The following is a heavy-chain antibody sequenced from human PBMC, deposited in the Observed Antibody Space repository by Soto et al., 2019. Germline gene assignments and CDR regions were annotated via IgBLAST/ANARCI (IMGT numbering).Heavy chain of an antibody. CDR2: ISPDGSGA. D-gene: IGHD6-19*01. CDR3: ARGAVAGQVVALFHA. Sequence: EVQLVESGGGLVQPGGSLRLSCAASGFTHNSYWMHWVRQAPGMGLVWVSRISPDGSGATYADSVKGRFTISRDDAKNTLYLQMNSVRVEDTAVYYCARGAVAGQVVALFHAWGQGTLVTVCS. V-gene: IGHV3-74*03. J-gene: IGHJ5*02. CDR1: GFTHNSYW.